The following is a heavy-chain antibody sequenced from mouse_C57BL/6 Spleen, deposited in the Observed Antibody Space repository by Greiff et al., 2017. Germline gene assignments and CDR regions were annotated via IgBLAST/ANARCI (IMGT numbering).Heavy chain of an antibody. V-gene: IGHV1-55*01. D-gene: IGHD1-3*01. CDR1: GYTFTSYW. CDR3: AWGDLKKAMDY. J-gene: IGHJ4*01. Sequence: VQLQQSGAELVKPGASVKMSCKASGYTFTSYWITWVKQRPGQGLEWIGDIYPGSGSTNYNEKFKSKATLTVDTSSSTAYMQLSSLTSEDSAVYYCAWGDLKKAMDYWGQGTSVTVSS. CDR2: IYPGSGST.